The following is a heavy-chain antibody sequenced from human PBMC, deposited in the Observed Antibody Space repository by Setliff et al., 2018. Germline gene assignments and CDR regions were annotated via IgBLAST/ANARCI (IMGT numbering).Heavy chain of an antibody. CDR3: ARESAGDESVRHLYYTDV. Sequence: PSETLSLTCGVSGYSISSGHFWGWIRQPPGKGLEWLGNIFHSGSTYYNPTLNSRVTISIDTSKNQFSLMLTSVTAADTAVYYCARESAGDESVRHLYYTDVWGRGTTVTVSS. D-gene: IGHD1-1*01. V-gene: IGHV4-38-2*02. CDR1: GYSISSGHF. CDR2: IFHSGST. J-gene: IGHJ6*03.